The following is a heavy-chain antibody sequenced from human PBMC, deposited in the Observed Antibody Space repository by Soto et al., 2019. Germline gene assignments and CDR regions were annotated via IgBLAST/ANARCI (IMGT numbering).Heavy chain of an antibody. D-gene: IGHD3-9*01. J-gene: IGHJ5*02. CDR2: IYXXXXX. Sequence: SETLSPTCTIPGSSISSYYWSWIRPPPGKGMEXXGXIYXXXXXNXXPSLKSRVTISVDTSKNQLSPKLSSLTAAVTAVYYCARDRLANWFDPWGQGSLVT. CDR3: ARDRLANWFDP. CDR1: GSSISSYY. V-gene: IGHV4-59*12.